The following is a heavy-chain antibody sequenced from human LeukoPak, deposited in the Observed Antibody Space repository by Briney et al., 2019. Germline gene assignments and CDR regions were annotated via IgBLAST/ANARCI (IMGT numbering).Heavy chain of an antibody. V-gene: IGHV3-11*03. CDR3: AKLFKAYSSSWIDY. CDR1: GFTFSDYY. J-gene: IGHJ4*02. D-gene: IGHD6-13*01. Sequence: GGSLRLSCAASGFTFSDYYMSWIRQAPGQGLEWVAYISHCSGFTNYADSVKGRFPISREKVKNSLYLQMDSLRAEDTAVYYCAKLFKAYSSSWIDYWGQGNLVTVSS. CDR2: ISHCSGFT.